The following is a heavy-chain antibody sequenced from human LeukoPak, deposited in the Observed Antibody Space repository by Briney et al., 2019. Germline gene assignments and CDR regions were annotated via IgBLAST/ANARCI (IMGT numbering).Heavy chain of an antibody. CDR3: ARRVYFYATSGYYYYFDY. D-gene: IGHD3-22*01. CDR1: GSSISSSSYY. Sequence: PSETLSLTCTVSGSSISSSSYYWGCIRQPPGKGLEWIASIYYSGSTYYNPSLKSRVTVSVDTSTNQFSLKLSSVTAADTAVYYCARRVYFYATSGYYYYFDYWGQGTLVTVSS. V-gene: IGHV4-39*01. J-gene: IGHJ4*02. CDR2: IYYSGST.